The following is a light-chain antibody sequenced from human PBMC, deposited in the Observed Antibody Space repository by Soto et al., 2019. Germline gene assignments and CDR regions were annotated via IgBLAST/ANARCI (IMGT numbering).Light chain of an antibody. V-gene: IGKV1-9*01. CDR1: QVLSCY. CDR2: AAS. CDR3: QQVNSYPRT. Sequence: IQVTQSPSSLSASVLYICTITCVGSQVLSCYLAWYQQKPGKAPKLLIYAASTLPSGVPSRFSGSESGTDFTLTISSLQPEDFATYYCQQVNSYPRTFGRGTKVDIK. J-gene: IGKJ4*02.